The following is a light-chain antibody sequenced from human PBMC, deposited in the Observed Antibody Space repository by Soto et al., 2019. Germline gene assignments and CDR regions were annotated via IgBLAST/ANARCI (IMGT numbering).Light chain of an antibody. CDR1: QSISSY. J-gene: IGKJ2*01. CDR2: AAS. CDR3: QQSYSTPYT. V-gene: IGKV1-39*01. Sequence: DIQMTQSPSSLSASVGDRVTITFRASQSISSYLNWYQQKPGKAPKLLIYAASSLHSGVPSRFSGGGSGTDFTLTISSLQPADFATYYCQQSYSTPYTFGQGTKLEIK.